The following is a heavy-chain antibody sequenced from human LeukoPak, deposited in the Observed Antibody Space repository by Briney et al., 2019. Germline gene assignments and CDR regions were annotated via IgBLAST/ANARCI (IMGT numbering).Heavy chain of an antibody. CDR1: GYSFTSYW. D-gene: IGHD1-26*01. Sequence: RGESLKISCKGSGYSFTSYWIGWVRQMPGKGLEWMGIIYPGDSDTRYSPSFQGQVTISADKSISTAYLQWSSLKASDTAMYYCARRVGATGYYYYYYMDVWGKGTTVTVSS. CDR3: ARRVGATGYYYYYYMDV. CDR2: IYPGDSDT. V-gene: IGHV5-51*01. J-gene: IGHJ6*03.